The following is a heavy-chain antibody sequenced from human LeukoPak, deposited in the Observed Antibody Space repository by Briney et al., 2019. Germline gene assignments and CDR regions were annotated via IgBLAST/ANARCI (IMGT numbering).Heavy chain of an antibody. Sequence: GGSLRLSCAASGFTFSGSAMHWVRQAPGKGLEWVSYISSSGTTIYYADSVKGRFTISRDNAKNSLFLQVNSLRAEDTAVYYCARSSGTYHFDYWGQGTLVTVSS. CDR1: GFTFSGSA. J-gene: IGHJ4*02. CDR3: ARSSGTYHFDY. D-gene: IGHD1-26*01. CDR2: ISSSGTTI. V-gene: IGHV3-48*03.